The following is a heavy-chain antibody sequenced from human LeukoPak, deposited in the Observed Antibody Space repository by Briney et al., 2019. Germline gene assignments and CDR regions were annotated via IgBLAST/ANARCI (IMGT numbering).Heavy chain of an antibody. CDR3: AKGPLGPHYCSSTSCYVDY. CDR2: ISGSGGST. V-gene: IGHV3-23*01. D-gene: IGHD2-2*01. J-gene: IGHJ4*02. Sequence: GGPLRLSCAASGFTFSGYAMSWVRQAPGKGLEWVSAISGSGGSTYYADSVKGRFTISRDNSKNTLYLQMNSLRAEDTAVYYCAKGPLGPHYCSSTSCYVDYWGQGTLVTVSS. CDR1: GFTFSGYA.